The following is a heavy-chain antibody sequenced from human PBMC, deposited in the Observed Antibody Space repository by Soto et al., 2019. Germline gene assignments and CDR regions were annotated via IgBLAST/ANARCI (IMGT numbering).Heavy chain of an antibody. D-gene: IGHD6-13*01. V-gene: IGHV3-30*09. J-gene: IGHJ4*02. CDR2: ISYGGDNK. CDR1: GFIFSDYA. Sequence: QVQLVESGGGVVQLGRSLRLSCAASGFIFSDYAMHWVRQAPGKGLEWVAVISYGGDNKYYADSVRGRFAISRDNLKNTVDLQMNSLNPEDTAVYHCAKARHSTSWYGLEADFWGQGTLVTVSS. CDR3: AKARHSTSWYGLEADF.